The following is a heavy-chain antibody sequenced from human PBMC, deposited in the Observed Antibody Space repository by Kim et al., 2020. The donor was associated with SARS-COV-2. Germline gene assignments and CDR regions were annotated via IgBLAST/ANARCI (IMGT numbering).Heavy chain of an antibody. CDR2: IYYSGST. D-gene: IGHD3-22*01. CDR3: ARDSLTGSSGYYRSRYYYGMDV. V-gene: IGHV4-59*13. J-gene: IGHJ6*02. Sequence: SETLSLTCTVSGGSISSYYWSWIRQPPGKGLEWIGYIYYSGSTNYNPSLKSRVTISVDTSKNQFSLKLSSVTAADTAVYYCARDSLTGSSGYYRSRYYYGMDVWGQGTTVTVSS. CDR1: GGSISSYY.